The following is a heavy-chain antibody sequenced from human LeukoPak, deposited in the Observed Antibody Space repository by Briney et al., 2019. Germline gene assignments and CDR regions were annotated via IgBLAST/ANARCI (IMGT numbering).Heavy chain of an antibody. J-gene: IGHJ4*02. CDR3: AREGVVPAATVHFDY. D-gene: IGHD2-2*01. CDR2: INHSGST. Sequence: NPSETLSLTCAVYGGSFSGYYWSWIRQPPGKGLEWIGEINHSGSTNYNPSLKSRVTMSVDTSKNQFSLKLSSVTAADTAVYYCAREGVVPAATVHFDYWGQGTLVTVSS. V-gene: IGHV4-34*01. CDR1: GGSFSGYY.